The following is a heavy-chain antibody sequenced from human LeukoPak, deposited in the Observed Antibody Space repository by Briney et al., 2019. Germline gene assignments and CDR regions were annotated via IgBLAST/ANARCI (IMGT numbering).Heavy chain of an antibody. Sequence: PGGSLRLSCAASGFTLSTYWMSWVRQAPGKGLGWVANIKQDGSERYYVDSVKGRFTISRDNAKNSLYLQVDSLRADDTAVYYCARGRYFEYWGQGTLVTVSS. CDR3: ARGRYFEY. CDR1: GFTLSTYW. J-gene: IGHJ4*02. V-gene: IGHV3-7*01. CDR2: IKQDGSER.